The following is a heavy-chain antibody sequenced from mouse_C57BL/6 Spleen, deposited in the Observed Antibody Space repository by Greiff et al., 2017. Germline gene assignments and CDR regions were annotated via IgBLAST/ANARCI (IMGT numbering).Heavy chain of an antibody. CDR3: ARREVTGEYFDY. V-gene: IGHV1-75*01. CDR2: IFPGSGST. J-gene: IGHJ2*01. CDR1: GYTFTDYY. D-gene: IGHD2-2*01. Sequence: QVQLKESGPELVKPGASVKISCKASGYTFTDYYINWVKQRPGQGLEWIGWIFPGSGSTYYNEKFKGKATLTVDKSSSTAYMLLSSLTSEDSAVYFCARREVTGEYFDYWGQGTTLTVSS.